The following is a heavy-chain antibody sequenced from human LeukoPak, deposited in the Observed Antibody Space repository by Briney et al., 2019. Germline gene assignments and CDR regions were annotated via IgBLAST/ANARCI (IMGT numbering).Heavy chain of an antibody. D-gene: IGHD3-22*01. Sequence: GGSLRLSCAASGFTFSNYWIHWVRQAPGKGLVWVSRIDNAGSITTYADSVKGRFTISRDNAENTLYLQINSLRVEDTAVYYCVRSAFHAGSGNYYDYWGQGTLVTVSS. CDR1: GFTFSNYW. V-gene: IGHV3-74*03. CDR2: IDNAGSIT. CDR3: VRSAFHAGSGNYYDY. J-gene: IGHJ4*02.